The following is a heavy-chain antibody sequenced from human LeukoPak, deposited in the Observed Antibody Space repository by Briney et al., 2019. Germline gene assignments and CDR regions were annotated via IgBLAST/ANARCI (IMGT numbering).Heavy chain of an antibody. CDR3: ARVRSGSYQPWEPFDP. Sequence: PSETLSLTCAVYGGSFSSYYWSWIRQPPGKGLEWIGYIYYSGSTNYNPSLKSRVTISVDTSKNQFSLKLSSVTAADTAVYYCARVRSGSYQPWEPFDPWGQGTLVTVSS. CDR2: IYYSGST. CDR1: GGSFSSYY. D-gene: IGHD3-10*01. V-gene: IGHV4-59*01. J-gene: IGHJ5*02.